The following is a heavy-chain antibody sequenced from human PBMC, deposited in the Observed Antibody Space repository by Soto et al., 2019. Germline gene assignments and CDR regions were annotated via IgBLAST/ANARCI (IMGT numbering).Heavy chain of an antibody. J-gene: IGHJ4*02. CDR2: IRNEANGYTT. CDR3: VRVWHGDFFGN. V-gene: IGHV3-72*01. CDR1: GFSFYAQY. Sequence: SGGSLRLSCEASGFSFYAQYMDWVRQAPGKGLEWVGRIRNEANGYTTDYAESVKGRFTISRDDSRSSMFLQMDSLKIEDTAVYFCVRVWHGDFFGNWGQGTLVTVSS. D-gene: IGHD3-10*01.